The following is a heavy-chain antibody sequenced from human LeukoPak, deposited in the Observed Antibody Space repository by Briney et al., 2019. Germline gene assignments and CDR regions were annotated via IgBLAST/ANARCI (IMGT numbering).Heavy chain of an antibody. CDR2: IYYSGST. J-gene: IGHJ4*02. V-gene: IGHV4-39*01. Sequence: SETLSLTCTVSGGSIRSSSYYWGWIRQPPGKGLEWIGSIYYSGSTYYNPSLKSRVTISVDTSKNQFSLKLSSVTAADTAVYYCASIWSGGSCYFGLVDHWGQGTLVTVSS. CDR1: GGSIRSSSYY. D-gene: IGHD2-15*01. CDR3: ASIWSGGSCYFGLVDH.